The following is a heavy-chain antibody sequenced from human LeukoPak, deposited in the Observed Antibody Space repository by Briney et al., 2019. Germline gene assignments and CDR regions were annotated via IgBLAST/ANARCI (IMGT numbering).Heavy chain of an antibody. D-gene: IGHD4-17*01. CDR1: GFTFSSYA. Sequence: PGGSLRLSCAASGFTFSSYAMSWVRQAPGKGLEWVSAISGSGGSTYYADSVKGRFTISRDNSKNTLYLQMNSLRAEDTAVYYCAKYLRATVTTRDDFDIWGQGTMVTVSS. CDR3: AKYLRATVTTRDDFDI. J-gene: IGHJ3*02. CDR2: ISGSGGST. V-gene: IGHV3-23*01.